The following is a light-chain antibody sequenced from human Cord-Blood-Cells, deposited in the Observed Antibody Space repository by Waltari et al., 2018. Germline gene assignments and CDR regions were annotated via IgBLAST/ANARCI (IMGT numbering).Light chain of an antibody. Sequence: QSALTQPASVSGSPGQSITISCTGTSSDVGSYNLVSWYQQHPGKAPKLMIYEGSKRPSGVSNRFSGSKSGHTASLTISGLQAEDEADYYCCSYAGSRTLVFGGGTKLTVL. V-gene: IGLV2-23*01. CDR3: CSYAGSRTLV. CDR1: SSDVGSYNL. J-gene: IGLJ3*02. CDR2: EGS.